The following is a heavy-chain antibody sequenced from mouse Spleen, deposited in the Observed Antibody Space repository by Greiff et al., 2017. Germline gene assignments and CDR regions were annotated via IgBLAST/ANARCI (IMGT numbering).Heavy chain of an antibody. D-gene: IGHD1-1*01. CDR1: GFTFTDYY. V-gene: IGHV7-3*01. Sequence: EVQGVESGGGLVQPGGSLSLSCAASGFTFTDYYMSWVRQPPGKALEWLGFIRNKANGYTTEYSASVKGRFTISRDNSQSILYLQMNALRAEDSATYYGERYRGTFTTVVATGFDVWGTGTTVTVSS. CDR3: ERYRGTFTTVVATGFDV. CDR2: IRNKANGYTT. J-gene: IGHJ1*03.